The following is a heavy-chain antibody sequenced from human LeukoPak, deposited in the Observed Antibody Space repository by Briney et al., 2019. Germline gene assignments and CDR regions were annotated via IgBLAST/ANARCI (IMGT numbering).Heavy chain of an antibody. Sequence: GESLKISCKGSGYSFTSYWIGWVRQMPGKGLEWMGIIYPGDSDTRYSPSFQGQVTISADKSISTAYLQWSSLKASDTAMYYCARLGKDIAAAHWPHYYYGMDVWGQGTTVTVSS. J-gene: IGHJ6*02. CDR2: IYPGDSDT. CDR3: ARLGKDIAAAHWPHYYYGMDV. V-gene: IGHV5-51*01. D-gene: IGHD6-13*01. CDR1: GYSFTSYW.